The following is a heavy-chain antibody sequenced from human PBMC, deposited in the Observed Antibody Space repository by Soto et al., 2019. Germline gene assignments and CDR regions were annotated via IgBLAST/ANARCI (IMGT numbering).Heavy chain of an antibody. CDR3: AREWELRYFDY. V-gene: IGHV1-69*13. J-gene: IGHJ4*02. Sequence: ASVKVSCKASGGTFSSYAISWVRQAPGQGLEWMGGIIPIFGTANYAQKFQGGVTITADESTSTAYMELSSLRSEDTAVYYCAREWELRYFDYWGQGTLVTVSS. CDR2: IIPIFGTA. D-gene: IGHD1-26*01. CDR1: GGTFSSYA.